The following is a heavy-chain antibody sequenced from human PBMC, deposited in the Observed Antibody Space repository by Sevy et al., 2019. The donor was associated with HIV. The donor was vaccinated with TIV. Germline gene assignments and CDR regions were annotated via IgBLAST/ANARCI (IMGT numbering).Heavy chain of an antibody. V-gene: IGHV3-7*01. J-gene: IGHJ4*02. CDR2: IKQGGSET. D-gene: IGHD3-9*01. CDR1: GFTFGDYW. Sequence: GGSLRLSCAASGFTFGDYWLTWVRQVPGKGLEWVANIKQGGSETYYADSVNGRFTISRDNAKNSLYLQMNSLRAEDTAVYYCARCQPDNYYHDGAVYYGLLFDHLGQGALVTVSS. CDR3: ARCQPDNYYHDGAVYYGLLFDH.